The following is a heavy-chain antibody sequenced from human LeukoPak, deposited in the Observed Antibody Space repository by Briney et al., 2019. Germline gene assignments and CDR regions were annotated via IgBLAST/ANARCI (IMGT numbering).Heavy chain of an antibody. CDR3: AKDRISAAGRGDCFDP. CDR1: GFTFSSYA. J-gene: IGHJ5*02. Sequence: PGGSLRLSCAASGFTFSSYAMSWVRQAPGKGLEWVSSISSSGGNTYYSDFVKGRFTISRDNSKNTLYLQMNSLRAEDTAVYYCAKDRISAAGRGDCFDPWGQGTLVTVSS. D-gene: IGHD6-13*01. CDR2: ISSSGGNT. V-gene: IGHV3-23*01.